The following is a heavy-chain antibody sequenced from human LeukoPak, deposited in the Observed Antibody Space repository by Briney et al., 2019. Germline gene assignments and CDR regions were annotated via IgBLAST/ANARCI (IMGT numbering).Heavy chain of an antibody. D-gene: IGHD3-9*01. J-gene: IGHJ4*02. Sequence: PSETLSLTCTVSGGSISSYYWSWIRQPPGKGLEWIGYIYYSGSTNYSPSLKSRVTISVDTSKNQFSLKLSSVTAADTAVYYCARGGRYDILTGHKYYFDYWGQGTLVTVSS. CDR3: ARGGRYDILTGHKYYFDY. CDR1: GGSISSYY. V-gene: IGHV4-59*12. CDR2: IYYSGST.